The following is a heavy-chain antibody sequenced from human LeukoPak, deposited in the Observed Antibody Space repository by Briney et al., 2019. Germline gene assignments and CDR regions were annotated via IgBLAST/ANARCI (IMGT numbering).Heavy chain of an antibody. CDR2: LTGSAGST. CDR3: AKRVVLTASTYYFDY. J-gene: IGHJ4*02. Sequence: PGGSLRLSCVASGFTFSSYVMTWVRQAPGKGLEWVSSLTGSAGSTYYAGSVKDRFAISRDNSKNTLYLQMNSLRAEDTAVYYCAKRVVLTASTYYFDYWGQGTLVTVSS. D-gene: IGHD4/OR15-4a*01. V-gene: IGHV3-23*01. CDR1: GFTFSSYV.